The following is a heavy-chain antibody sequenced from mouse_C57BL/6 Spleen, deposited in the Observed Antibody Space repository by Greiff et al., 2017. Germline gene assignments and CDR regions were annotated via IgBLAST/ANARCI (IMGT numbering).Heavy chain of an antibody. CDR3: ARSHRMDY. CDR2: INPSSGYT. J-gene: IGHJ4*01. V-gene: IGHV1-7*01. CDR1: GYTFTSYW. Sequence: QVHVKQSGAELAKPGASVKLSCKASGYTFTSYWMHWVNQRPGQGLEWIGYINPSSGYTKYNPKFTDKATLTADKSSSTAYMQLSSLTYEDSAVYYCARSHRMDYWGQGTSVTVSS.